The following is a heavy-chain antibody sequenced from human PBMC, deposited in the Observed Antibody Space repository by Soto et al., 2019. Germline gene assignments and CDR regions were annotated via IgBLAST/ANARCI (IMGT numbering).Heavy chain of an antibody. Sequence: QVQLVESGGGVVQPGTSLRLSCAASGFPFSNYGMHWVRQAPGKGLEWVAVIWYDEYNKDYADSVKGRFTISRDNSENTLYLQMHSLRVEDKGVYYCARAGDDYGDYENRHYFGMDVWGQWTTVIVS. CDR3: ARAGDDYGDYENRHYFGMDV. CDR2: IWYDEYNK. CDR1: GFPFSNYG. V-gene: IGHV3-33*01. J-gene: IGHJ6*02. D-gene: IGHD4-17*01.